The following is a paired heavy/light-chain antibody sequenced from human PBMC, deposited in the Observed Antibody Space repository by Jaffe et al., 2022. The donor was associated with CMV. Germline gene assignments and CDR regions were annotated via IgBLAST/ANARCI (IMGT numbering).Heavy chain of an antibody. V-gene: IGHV3-66*01. CDR1: GFSVSNNY. J-gene: IGHJ3*02. Sequence: EVQLVESGGGLVQPGGSLRLSCAASGFSVSNNYMSWVRQAPGKGLEWVSVFYAGGSTYYADTVKGRFMISRDDSKNTLDLQLNTVRAEDTGVYYCAKGRYSSGRSPDYAFDIWGRGTMVTVSS. D-gene: IGHD6-19*01. CDR2: FYAGGST. CDR3: AKGRYSSGRSPDYAFDI.
Light chain of an antibody. CDR2: KAS. V-gene: IGKV1-5*03. CDR1: QTISNW. J-gene: IGKJ2*01. CDR3: QQYNTYVST. Sequence: EIQMTQSPSTLSASIGDRVTVTCRASQTISNWVAWYQQKPGKAPQLLIYKASTLENGVPSRFSGSGSGTDFTLTISSLQPDDFGTYYCQQYNTYVSTFGQGTKLEIK.